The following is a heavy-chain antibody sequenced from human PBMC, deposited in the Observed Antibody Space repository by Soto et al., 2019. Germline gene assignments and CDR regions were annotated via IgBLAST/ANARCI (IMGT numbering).Heavy chain of an antibody. D-gene: IGHD1-1*01. CDR2: IISILGVA. Sequence: SVKVSCKASGDTFSTYIIIWARQAPGQGLEWMGRIISILGVANYAQKFQDRVTITADKSTSTAYMELNSLRSEDTAVYYCARGGSDAFDVWGQGTMVTVSS. CDR1: GDTFSTYI. J-gene: IGHJ3*01. CDR3: ARGGSDAFDV. V-gene: IGHV1-69*02.